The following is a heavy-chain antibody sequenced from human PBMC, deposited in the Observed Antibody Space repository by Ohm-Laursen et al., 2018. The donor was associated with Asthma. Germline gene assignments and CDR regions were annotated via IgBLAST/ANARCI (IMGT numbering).Heavy chain of an antibody. V-gene: IGHV3-53*01. CDR1: GFTFSNYS. CDR2: IYSGGTT. D-gene: IGHD6-19*01. CDR3: ARKFSSGWLFDF. Sequence: SLRLSCAASGFTFSNYSMNWVRQAPGKGLEWVSAIYSGGTTYYADSVRGRFTISRDNSKNTLYLQMNSLRAEDTAVYYCARKFSSGWLFDFWGQGTLVTVSS. J-gene: IGHJ4*02.